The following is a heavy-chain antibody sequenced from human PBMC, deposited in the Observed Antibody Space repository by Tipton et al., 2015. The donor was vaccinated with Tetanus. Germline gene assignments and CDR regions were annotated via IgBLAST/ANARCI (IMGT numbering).Heavy chain of an antibody. Sequence: SLRLSCAASGFTFSDYYMSWIRQAPGKGLEWVSYISSSGSTIYYADSVKGRFTISRDNAKNSLYLQMNSLRAEDTAVYYCARANCSSTSCYPPRGYYYYGMDVWGQGTTVTVSS. CDR3: ARANCSSTSCYPPRGYYYYGMDV. D-gene: IGHD2-2*01. CDR2: ISSSGSTI. J-gene: IGHJ6*02. V-gene: IGHV3-11*01. CDR1: GFTFSDYY.